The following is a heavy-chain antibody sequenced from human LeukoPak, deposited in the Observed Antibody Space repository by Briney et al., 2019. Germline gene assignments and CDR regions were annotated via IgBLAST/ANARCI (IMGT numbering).Heavy chain of an antibody. CDR1: GGSISSHY. V-gene: IGHV4-59*11. J-gene: IGHJ5*02. Sequence: PSETLSLTCTVSGGSISSHYWSWIRQPPGKGLEWIGYIYYSGSTNYNPSLKSRVTISVDTSKNQFSLKLSSVTAADTAVYYCARGQLWLTKLAGSDPWGQGTLVTVSS. CDR3: ARGQLWLTKLAGSDP. D-gene: IGHD5-18*01. CDR2: IYYSGST.